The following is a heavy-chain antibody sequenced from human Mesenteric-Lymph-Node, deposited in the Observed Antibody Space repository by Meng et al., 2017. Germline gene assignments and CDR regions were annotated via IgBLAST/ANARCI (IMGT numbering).Heavy chain of an antibody. V-gene: IGHV3-7*01. D-gene: IGHD2-15*01. CDR3: VRSGVAVAATLWD. J-gene: IGHJ4*02. CDR2: IDQDGSER. CDR1: GFTFTSYW. Sequence: GESLKISCAASGFTFTSYWMSWVRQAPGKGLEWVANIDQDGSERSYVDSVKGRFTISRDNAKNSLYLQMNSLRAEDTAIYYCVRSGVAVAATLWDWGQGALVTVSS.